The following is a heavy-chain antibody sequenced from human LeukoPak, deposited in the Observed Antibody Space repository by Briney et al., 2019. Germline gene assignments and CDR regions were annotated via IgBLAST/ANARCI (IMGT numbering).Heavy chain of an antibody. CDR3: ARSAYLDSSGYYFDF. CDR2: LTNTGGTK. CDR1: GFTFDAYA. V-gene: IGHV3-23*01. Sequence: AGGSLRLSCTASGFTFDAYAMNWVRQAPGKGLEWVSDLTNTGGTKYYADSVKGRFSISRDNSKITVSLQMNSLSADDTAVYYCARSAYLDSSGYYFDFWGQGTLVTVPS. J-gene: IGHJ4*02. D-gene: IGHD3-22*01.